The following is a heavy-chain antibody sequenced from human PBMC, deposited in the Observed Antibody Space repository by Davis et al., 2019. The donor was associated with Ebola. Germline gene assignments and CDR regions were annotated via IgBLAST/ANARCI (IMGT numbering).Heavy chain of an antibody. J-gene: IGHJ6*02. D-gene: IGHD2-15*01. CDR2: IDTAGDT. Sequence: PGGSLRLSCAASGFTFSSYGMHWVRHGTGKGMEWVSSIDTAGDTYYPDFVKGRFTIPRENAKNSLFLQMTSLRAEDTAVYYGAREPVATPYYFYGIDVWGQGTTVTVSS. V-gene: IGHV3-13*01. CDR1: GFTFSSYG. CDR3: AREPVATPYYFYGIDV.